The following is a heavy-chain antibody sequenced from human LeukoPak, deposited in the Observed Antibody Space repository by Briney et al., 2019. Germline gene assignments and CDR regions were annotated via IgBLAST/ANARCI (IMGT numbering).Heavy chain of an antibody. D-gene: IGHD6-19*01. V-gene: IGHV4-39*01. J-gene: IGHJ4*02. CDR1: GGSISSSSYY. CDR2: IYYSGST. CDR3: ARLQGGWQKLDY. Sequence: SETLSLTCTVSGGSISSSSYYWGWIRQPPGKGLEWIGSIYYSGSTYYNPSLKSRVTISVDTSKNQFSLKLSSVTAADTAVYYCARLQGGWQKLDYWGQGTLVTVSS.